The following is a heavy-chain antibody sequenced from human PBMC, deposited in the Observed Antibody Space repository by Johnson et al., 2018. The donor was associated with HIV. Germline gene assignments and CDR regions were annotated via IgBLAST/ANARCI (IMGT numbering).Heavy chain of an antibody. CDR1: GFTFSDYY. J-gene: IGHJ3*02. CDR2: ISSSGSTI. D-gene: IGHD3-22*01. Sequence: QVQLVESGGDLVKPGGSLRLSCAASGFTFSDYYMSWIRQAPGKGLEWVSYISSSGSTIYYADSVKGRFTISRDNSKNTLYLQMNSLRAEDTAVYYCAGSTLDITMIVVVPDAFDIWGQGTMVTVSS. CDR3: AGSTLDITMIVVVPDAFDI. V-gene: IGHV3-11*04.